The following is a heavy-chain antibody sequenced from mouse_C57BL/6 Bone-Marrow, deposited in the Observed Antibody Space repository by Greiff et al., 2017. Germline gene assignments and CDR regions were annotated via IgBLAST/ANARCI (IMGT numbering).Heavy chain of an antibody. CDR1: GYTFTDYE. CDR3: ARRGLNYGSPCAY. V-gene: IGHV1-53*01. D-gene: IGHD1-1*01. Sequence: QVQLKESGAELVRPGASVTLSCKASGYTFTDYEMHWVKQRPGQGLEWIGNINPSNGGTNYNEKFKGKATLTVDKSSSTAYMQLSSLTSEDSAVYYCARRGLNYGSPCAYWGQGTLVTVSA. J-gene: IGHJ3*01. CDR2: INPSNGGT.